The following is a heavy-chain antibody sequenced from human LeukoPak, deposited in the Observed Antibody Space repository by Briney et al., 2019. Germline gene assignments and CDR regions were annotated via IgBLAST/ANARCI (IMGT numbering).Heavy chain of an antibody. CDR3: ARDWSIADA. D-gene: IGHD6-6*01. CDR2: ISSSSSYI. Sequence: GGSLRLSCAASGFTFSSYSMNWVRQASGKGLEWVSSISSSSSYINYADSVKGRFTISRDNAKNSLYLQTNSLRAEDTAVYYCARDWSIADAWGQGTLVTVSS. V-gene: IGHV3-21*01. J-gene: IGHJ5*02. CDR1: GFTFSSYS.